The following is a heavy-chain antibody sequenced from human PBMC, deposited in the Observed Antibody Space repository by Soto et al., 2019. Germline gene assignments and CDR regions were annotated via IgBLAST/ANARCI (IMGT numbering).Heavy chain of an antibody. CDR2: IYYSGST. D-gene: IGHD2-15*01. CDR1: GGSISSYY. V-gene: IGHV4-59*01. J-gene: IGHJ4*02. CDR3: ARAGAATLSDY. Sequence: PSQTLSHTCSVAGGSISSYYWGRIRQPPGKGLEWIGYIYYSGSTNYNPSLKSRVTISVDTSKNQFSLKLSSVTAADTAVYYCARAGAATLSDYWGQGTLVTVSS.